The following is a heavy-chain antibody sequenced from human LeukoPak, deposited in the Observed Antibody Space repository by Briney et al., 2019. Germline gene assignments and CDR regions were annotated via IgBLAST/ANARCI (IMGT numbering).Heavy chain of an antibody. D-gene: IGHD2-8*01. CDR1: GHTFKSYG. V-gene: IGHV1-18*01. Sequence: ASVKVSCKPSGHTFKSYGVTWVRQAPGEGLEWLGWINVRKGNTDYAQKFQDRLIMTTDTSASIAYMELRSLRFDDTAVYYCARRGPNLYDYWGHGTLVTVSS. CDR3: ARRGPNLYDY. J-gene: IGHJ4*01. CDR2: INVRKGNT.